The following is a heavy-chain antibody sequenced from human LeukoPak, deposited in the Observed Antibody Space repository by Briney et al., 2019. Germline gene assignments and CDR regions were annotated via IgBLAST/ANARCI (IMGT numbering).Heavy chain of an antibody. V-gene: IGHV3-49*03. Sequence: GGSLRLSCATSGFNFGVVAMDWIRQAPGKGLEWVGFIRHREYGGTAEYAASVNGRFGTSRDDSKSIVYLQMNDLRTEDTGVYYCARERAGDVDYWGLGTLVTVSS. CDR2: IRHREYGGTA. CDR3: ARERAGDVDY. J-gene: IGHJ4*02. CDR1: GFNFGVVA.